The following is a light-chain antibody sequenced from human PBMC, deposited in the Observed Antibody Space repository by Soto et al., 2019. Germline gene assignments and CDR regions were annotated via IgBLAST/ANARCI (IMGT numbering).Light chain of an antibody. V-gene: IGKV3-15*01. Sequence: EIVMTQSPATLSVSPGERATLSCRASQSVSSNLAWFQQKPGQAPRLLIYGAFTRAAGIPTRFSGSGSGTEFTLTISSLQSEDFAVYYCQNYHNWPRTFGQGTKVEI. J-gene: IGKJ1*01. CDR1: QSVSSN. CDR2: GAF. CDR3: QNYHNWPRT.